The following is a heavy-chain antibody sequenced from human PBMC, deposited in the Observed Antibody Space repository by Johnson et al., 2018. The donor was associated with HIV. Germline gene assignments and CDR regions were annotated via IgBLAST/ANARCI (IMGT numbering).Heavy chain of an antibody. J-gene: IGHJ3*02. CDR2: INWNGDTT. Sequence: EQLVESGGGVVRPGGTLRLSCTTSEFIFDDYGMSWVRQAPGKGLEWVSGINWNGDTTAYADSVKGRFTISRDNAKNSLYLQMNSLRAEDTALYYCARALGTAVGAFDIWCQGTMVTVSS. D-gene: IGHD3-10*01. CDR3: ARALGTAVGAFDI. CDR1: EFIFDDYG. V-gene: IGHV3-20*04.